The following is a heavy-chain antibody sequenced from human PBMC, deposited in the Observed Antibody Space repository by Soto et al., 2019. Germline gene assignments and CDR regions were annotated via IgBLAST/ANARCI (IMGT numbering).Heavy chain of an antibody. J-gene: IGHJ5*01. CDR2: IYPGDSDT. D-gene: IGHD2-2*01. Sequence: PGESLKISFKGSGYTFSSYLLSWVRQMPVNGLEWMGIIYPGDSDTRYNPSFQGQVTISADKSISTASLQWSSLKASDTAMYYCTRRCDQLEGFDLLGQAMQVTVSS. CDR3: TRRCDQLEGFDL. CDR1: GYTFSSYL. V-gene: IGHV5-51*01.